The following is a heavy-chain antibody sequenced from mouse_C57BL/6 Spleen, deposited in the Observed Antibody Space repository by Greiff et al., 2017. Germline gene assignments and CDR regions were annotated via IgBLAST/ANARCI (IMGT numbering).Heavy chain of an antibody. V-gene: IGHV1-9*01. CDR3: ARGPAQATAMDY. Sequence: QVQLQQSGAELMKPGASVKLSCKATGYTFTGYWIEWVKQRPGHGLEWIGEILPGRGSTNYNEKFKGKATFTADTSSNTAYMQLSSLTTEDSAIYYCARGPAQATAMDYWGQGTSVTVSS. D-gene: IGHD3-2*02. CDR1: GYTFTGYW. J-gene: IGHJ4*01. CDR2: ILPGRGST.